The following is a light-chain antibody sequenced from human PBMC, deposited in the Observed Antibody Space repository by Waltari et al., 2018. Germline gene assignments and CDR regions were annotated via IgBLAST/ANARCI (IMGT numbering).Light chain of an antibody. V-gene: IGLV2-23*02. Sequence: QPALSQPASVSGSPGQSITISCSGTSSDIGAYNFVSWYQQHPGKAPKIVIYEVTERPSGVSNRSSCSKSGNTASLTISGRQAEDEADYYCCSYAGPNLPVLFGGGTRLNVL. CDR1: SSDIGAYNF. CDR2: EVT. J-gene: IGLJ2*01. CDR3: CSYAGPNLPVL.